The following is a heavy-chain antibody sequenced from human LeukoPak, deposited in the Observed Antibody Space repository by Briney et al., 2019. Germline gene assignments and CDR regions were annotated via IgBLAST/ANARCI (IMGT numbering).Heavy chain of an antibody. Sequence: SVKVSCKASGGTFSSYAISWVRQAPGQGLEWMGGIIPIFGTANYAQKFQGRVTITTDESTSTAYMELSSLRSEDTAVYYCARAPGITGTGRNFDYWGQGTLVTVSS. V-gene: IGHV1-69*05. CDR3: ARAPGITGTGRNFDY. CDR1: GGTFSSYA. CDR2: IIPIFGTA. J-gene: IGHJ4*02. D-gene: IGHD1-20*01.